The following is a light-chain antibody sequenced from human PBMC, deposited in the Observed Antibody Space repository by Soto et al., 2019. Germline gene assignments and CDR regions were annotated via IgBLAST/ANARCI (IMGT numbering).Light chain of an antibody. CDR1: KLGNKY. J-gene: IGLJ2*01. V-gene: IGLV3-1*01. Sequence: SYELTQPPSVSVSPGQTASITCSGDKLGNKYVCWFQQKPGQSPVLVIYQNSKRPSGIPERVSGSNSGNTATLTISGTHAMDEADYYCQAWDSNIVIFGGGTKLTVL. CDR2: QNS. CDR3: QAWDSNIVI.